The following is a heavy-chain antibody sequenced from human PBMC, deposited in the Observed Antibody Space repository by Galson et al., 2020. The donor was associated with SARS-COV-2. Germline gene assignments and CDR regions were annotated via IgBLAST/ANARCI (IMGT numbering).Heavy chain of an antibody. Sequence: SETLSLTCRLSGVTIRSSEYDWSSMRQHPGQGLVRNGSINYRGSTYYNPSLKSRVTISIDTYKNHFSLKLTSVTAADASVYCCASVFFCDPSGLDSWGQGTLVTVSS. J-gene: IGHJ4*02. V-gene: IGHV4-39*07. CDR3: ASVFFCDPSGLDS. CDR2: INYRGST. D-gene: IGHD3-10*01. CDR1: GVTIRSSEYD.